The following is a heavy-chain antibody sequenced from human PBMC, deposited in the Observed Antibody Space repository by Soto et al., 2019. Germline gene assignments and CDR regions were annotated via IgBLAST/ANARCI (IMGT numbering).Heavy chain of an antibody. CDR1: GGSINSGGYY. CDR3: ARGYRQSGYSSSWVFDY. V-gene: IGHV4-31*03. Sequence: QVQLRESGPGLVKPSQTLSLTCTVSGGSINSGGYYWNWIRQHPGKGLEWIGYMYYSGSTYYNPFRRRRFIISADTSENHSSLKLGSVTAADTGVYFCARGYRQSGYSSSWVFDYWGQGTLVNVSS. D-gene: IGHD6-13*01. CDR2: MYYSGST. J-gene: IGHJ4*02.